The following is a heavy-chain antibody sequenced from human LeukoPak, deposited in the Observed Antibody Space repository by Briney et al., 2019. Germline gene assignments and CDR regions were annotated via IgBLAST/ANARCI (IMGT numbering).Heavy chain of an antibody. CDR2: ISYDGSSK. V-gene: IGHV3-30*03. CDR3: ALTDYGDY. CDR1: GGSISTYF. Sequence: LSLTCTVSGGSISTYFWSWIRQPPGKGLEWVAIISYDGSSKYYVDSVKGRFTISRDNSKNTLYLQMSSLRPEDTAVYYCALTDYGDYWGQGTLVTVSS. J-gene: IGHJ4*02. D-gene: IGHD4-17*01.